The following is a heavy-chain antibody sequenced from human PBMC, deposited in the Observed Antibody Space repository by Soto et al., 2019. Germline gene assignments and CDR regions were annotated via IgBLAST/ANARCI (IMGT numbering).Heavy chain of an antibody. Sequence: TSETLSLTCAVYGGSFSGYYWSWIRQPPGKGLEWIGEINHSGSTNYNPSLKSRVTISVDTSKNQFSLKLSSVTAADTAVYYCVRIVKYHYGSGSSPYYYGMDVWGQGTTVTVSS. CDR2: INHSGST. V-gene: IGHV4-34*01. CDR1: GGSFSGYY. J-gene: IGHJ6*02. CDR3: VRIVKYHYGSGSSPYYYGMDV. D-gene: IGHD3-10*01.